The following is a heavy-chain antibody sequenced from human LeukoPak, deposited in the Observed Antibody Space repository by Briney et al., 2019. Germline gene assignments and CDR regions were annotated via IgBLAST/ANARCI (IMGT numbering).Heavy chain of an antibody. CDR1: GGSISSSSYY. V-gene: IGHV4-39*01. J-gene: IGHJ4*02. CDR2: IYYSGST. Sequence: PSETLSLTCTVSGGSISSSSYYWGWIRQPPGKGLEWIGSIYYSGSTYYNPSLKSRVTISVDTSKNQFSLKLSPVTAADTAVYYCARHIIAVAGTFGYWGQGTLVTVSS. CDR3: ARHIIAVAGTFGY. D-gene: IGHD6-19*01.